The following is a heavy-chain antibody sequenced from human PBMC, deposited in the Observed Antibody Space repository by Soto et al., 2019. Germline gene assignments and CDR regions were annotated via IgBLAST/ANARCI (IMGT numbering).Heavy chain of an antibody. CDR1: GFTFGDYA. Sequence: PGGSLRLSCTASGFTFGDYAMSWFRQAPGKGLEWVGFIGSKAYGGTTEYAASVKGRFTISRDDSKSIAYLQMNSLKTEDTAVYYCTRAEWLLFHYYYGMDVWGQGTTVTVSS. CDR2: IGSKAYGGTT. D-gene: IGHD3-3*01. J-gene: IGHJ6*02. CDR3: TRAEWLLFHYYYGMDV. V-gene: IGHV3-49*03.